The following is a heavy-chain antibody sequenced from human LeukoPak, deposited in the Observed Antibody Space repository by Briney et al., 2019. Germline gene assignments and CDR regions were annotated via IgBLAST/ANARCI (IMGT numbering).Heavy chain of an antibody. D-gene: IGHD5-18*01. CDR1: GFTFSSYA. CDR3: AKDGPHDTAMVKPLDY. V-gene: IGHV3-23*01. CDR2: ISGSGGST. Sequence: PGGSLRLSCAASGFTFSSYAMSWVRQAPGKGLEWVSAISGSGGSTYYADSVKGRFTISRDNSKNTLYLQKNSLRAEDTAVYYCAKDGPHDTAMVKPLDYWGQGTPVTVSS. J-gene: IGHJ4*02.